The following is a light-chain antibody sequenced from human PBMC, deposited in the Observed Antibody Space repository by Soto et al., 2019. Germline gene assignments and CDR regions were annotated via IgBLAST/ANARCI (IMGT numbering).Light chain of an antibody. V-gene: IGLV6-57*04. CDR1: SGSIASNY. Sequence: NFMLTQPHSVSESPGKKVTISCTRSSGSIASNYVQWYQQRPVSAPTTVIYEDNQRPSGVPDRFSGSIDSSSNSASLTISGLKTEDEADYYCQSYDNSNHGVFGGGTKLTVL. J-gene: IGLJ2*01. CDR2: EDN. CDR3: QSYDNSNHGV.